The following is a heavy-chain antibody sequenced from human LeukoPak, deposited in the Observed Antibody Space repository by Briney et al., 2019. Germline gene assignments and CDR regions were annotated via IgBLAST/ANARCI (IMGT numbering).Heavy chain of an antibody. CDR2: MNPNSGNT. Sequence: ASVKVSCKASGYTFTSYDINWVRQATGQGLEWMGWMNPNSGNTGYAQKFQGRVTMTRNTSISTAYVELSSLRSEDTAVYYCVRAPVPMVKTYSNRGNWFDPWGQGTLVTVSS. J-gene: IGHJ5*02. CDR1: GYTFTSYD. V-gene: IGHV1-8*01. D-gene: IGHD4-11*01. CDR3: VRAPVPMVKTYSNRGNWFDP.